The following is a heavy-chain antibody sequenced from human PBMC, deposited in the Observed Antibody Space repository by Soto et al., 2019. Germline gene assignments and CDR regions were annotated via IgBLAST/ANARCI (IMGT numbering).Heavy chain of an antibody. CDR2: IYNGGSP. V-gene: IGHV4-59*02. CDR1: GDSVTTAY. CDR3: ARGEWFLRGYGMDV. J-gene: IGHJ6*02. Sequence: QVQLQESGPGLLKPSETLSLTCTVSGDSVTTAYWSWIRRPPWKSLEYIGFIYNGGSPNYNPSLESRVTISPDTSKNQFSLKLSSVTAADTAVYYCARGEWFLRGYGMDVWGRWTTFTVS. D-gene: IGHD3-3*01.